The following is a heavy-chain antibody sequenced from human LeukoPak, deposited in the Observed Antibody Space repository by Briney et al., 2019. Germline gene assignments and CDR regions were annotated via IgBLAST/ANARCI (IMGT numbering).Heavy chain of an antibody. CDR1: GFTFSSYA. Sequence: GGSLRLSCAASGFTFSSYAMSWVRQAPGKGLEWVSSISSRGGYTYYADSLKGRVTVSRDNAKNALYLQMNSLRVEDTGVYYCAADGWPRGETATIGALVSWGQGTLVIVAS. CDR3: AADGWPRGETATIGALVS. V-gene: IGHV3-23*01. J-gene: IGHJ4*02. CDR2: ISSRGGYT. D-gene: IGHD5-18*01.